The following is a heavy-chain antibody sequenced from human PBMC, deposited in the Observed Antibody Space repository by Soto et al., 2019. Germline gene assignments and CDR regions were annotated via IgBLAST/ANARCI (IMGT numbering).Heavy chain of an antibody. D-gene: IGHD3-3*01. CDR1: GGSISSGDYY. J-gene: IGHJ5*02. V-gene: IGHV4-31*03. CDR2: IYYSGST. CDR3: ARWWSGSRQGFDP. Sequence: QVXLQESGPGLVKPSQTLSLTCTVSGGSISSGDYYWSWIRQHPGKGLEWIGYIYYSGSTYYNPSLKSRVTISVATSKNQFSLKLSSVTAADTAVYYCARWWSGSRQGFDPWGQGTLVTVSS.